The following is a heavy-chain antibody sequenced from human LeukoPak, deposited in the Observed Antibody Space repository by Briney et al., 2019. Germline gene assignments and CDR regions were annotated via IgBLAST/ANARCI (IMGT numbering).Heavy chain of an antibody. CDR3: ARGHSLLRGPVWFDP. Sequence: SETLSLTCTVSGGSISSGGYYWSWIRQHPGKGLEWIGYIYYSGSTYYNPSLKSRVTISVDTSKNQFSLKLSSVTAADTAVYYCARGHSLLRGPVWFDPWGQGTLVTVSS. D-gene: IGHD3-22*01. V-gene: IGHV4-31*03. CDR1: GGSISSGGYY. CDR2: IYYSGST. J-gene: IGHJ5*02.